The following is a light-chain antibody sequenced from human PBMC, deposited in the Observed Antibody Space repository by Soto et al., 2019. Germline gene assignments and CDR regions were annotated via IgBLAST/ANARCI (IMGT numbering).Light chain of an antibody. CDR1: QSVTSNY. CDR3: QQYGSSPRT. V-gene: IGKV3-20*01. J-gene: IGKJ1*01. CDR2: GAS. Sequence: ENVLTQSPGTLSLSPGERATLSCRASQSVTSNYLAWYQQKPGQAPSRLIYGASSRATDISDRFSGSGSGTDFTLTISRLEPDDFAVYYCQQYGSSPRTFGQGTKVDIK.